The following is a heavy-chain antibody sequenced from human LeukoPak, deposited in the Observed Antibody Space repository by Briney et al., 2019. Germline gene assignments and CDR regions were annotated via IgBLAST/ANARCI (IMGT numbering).Heavy chain of an antibody. V-gene: IGHV3-15*01. J-gene: IGHJ4*02. CDR2: VKSKTDGGTI. CDR3: VFDSSF. CDR1: GFTFTNAW. D-gene: IGHD3-22*01. Sequence: PGGSLRLSCVGSGFTFTNAWMAWVRQTAGKGLEWVGRVKSKTDGGTIDYAAPVRGRFTISRDDSKNTVYLELNSLRTEDTAVYYCVFDSSFWGQGTLVTVSS.